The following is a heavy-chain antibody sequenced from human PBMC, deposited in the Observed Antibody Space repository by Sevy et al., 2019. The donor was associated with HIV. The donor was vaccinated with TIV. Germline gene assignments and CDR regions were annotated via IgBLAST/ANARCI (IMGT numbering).Heavy chain of an antibody. CDR2: IKEDGSDK. V-gene: IGHV3-7*01. D-gene: IGHD2-15*01. Sequence: GGSLRLSCEVSGFTFSNYWMTWVRQAPGKGLEWVANIKEDGSDKYYGDSVKGRFSLSRDNAKNSLYPQMDSLRAEDTAVYYCVRDGLASATDFDYWGQGTLVTVSS. J-gene: IGHJ4*02. CDR3: VRDGLASATDFDY. CDR1: GFTFSNYW.